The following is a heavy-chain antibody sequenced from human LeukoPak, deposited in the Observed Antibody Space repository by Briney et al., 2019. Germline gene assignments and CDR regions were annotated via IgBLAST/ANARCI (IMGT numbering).Heavy chain of an antibody. CDR3: ARDYPVKVVVPAATENWFDP. D-gene: IGHD2-2*01. CDR1: GYTFTTYG. J-gene: IGHJ5*02. CDR2: ISTYNGDT. Sequence: ASVKVSCKASGYTFTTYGISWVRQAPGQGLEWMGWISTYNGDTNYAQKLQGRVTMTADTSTSTTYMELRSLRSDDTAVYYCARDYPVKVVVPAATENWFDPWGQGTLVTVSS. V-gene: IGHV1-18*01.